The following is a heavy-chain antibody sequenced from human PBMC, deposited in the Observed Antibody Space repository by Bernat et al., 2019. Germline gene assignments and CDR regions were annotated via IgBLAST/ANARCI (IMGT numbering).Heavy chain of an antibody. Sequence: QLQLQESGPGLVKPSETLSLTCTVSGGPIRSSRYYWGWLRQPPGKGLEWIGSIYYSGSTYYNPSLKSRVTISVDTAKNQFSLKLSSVTAADTAVYYCARHRAGVRYYFDYWGQGTLVTVSS. CDR3: ARHRAGVRYYFDY. V-gene: IGHV4-39*01. CDR1: GGPIRSSRYY. J-gene: IGHJ4*02. D-gene: IGHD2-21*01. CDR2: IYYSGST.